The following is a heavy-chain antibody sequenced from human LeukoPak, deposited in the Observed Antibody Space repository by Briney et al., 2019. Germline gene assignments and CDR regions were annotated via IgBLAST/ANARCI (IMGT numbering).Heavy chain of an antibody. V-gene: IGHV4-30-4*01. J-gene: IGHJ4*02. D-gene: IGHD6-13*01. Sequence: SETLSLTCTVSGGSISSGDYYWSWIRQPPGKGLEWIGYIYYSGNTYYNPSLKSRVTISVDTSKNQFSLKLSSVTAADTAKYYCARGRLAAAGEPDYWGQGTLVTVSS. CDR3: ARGRLAAAGEPDY. CDR1: GGSISSGDYY. CDR2: IYYSGNT.